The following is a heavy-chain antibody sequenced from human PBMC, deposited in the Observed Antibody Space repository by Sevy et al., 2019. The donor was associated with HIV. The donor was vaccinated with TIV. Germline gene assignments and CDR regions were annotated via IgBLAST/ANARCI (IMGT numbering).Heavy chain of an antibody. CDR2: IIPIFGTA. CDR1: GGTFSSYA. J-gene: IGHJ5*02. CDR3: ARFYDFWRFDP. D-gene: IGHD3-3*01. Sequence: ASVKVSCKASGGTFSSYAISWVRQAPGQGLEWMGGIIPIFGTANYAQKFQGRVTITADESTSTAYMELSSLRSEDTAVYYCARFYDFWRFDPWGQGTLITVSS. V-gene: IGHV1-69*13.